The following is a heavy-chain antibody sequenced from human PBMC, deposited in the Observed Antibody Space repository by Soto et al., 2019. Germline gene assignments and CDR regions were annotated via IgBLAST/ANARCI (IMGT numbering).Heavy chain of an antibody. V-gene: IGHV3-11*05. CDR2: ISSTSTYT. J-gene: IGHJ4*02. D-gene: IGHD3-10*02. CDR3: VREMLRAYGQLDY. Sequence: QVQLVESGGDLVKPGGSLRLSCVASTFTFSDYYMSWIRQAPGKGLEWVSTISSTSTYTHYADSVKGRFTISRDNAKNSLFLQMNSLRADDTALYYCVREMLRAYGQLDYWGQGTLVTVSS. CDR1: TFTFSDYY.